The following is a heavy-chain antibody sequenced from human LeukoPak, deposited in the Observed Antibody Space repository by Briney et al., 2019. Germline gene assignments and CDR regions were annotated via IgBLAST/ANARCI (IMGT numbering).Heavy chain of an antibody. CDR3: ARIEFPGSGRRGAWFDP. Sequence: SETLSLTCTVSGGSISSYYWSWIRQPPGKGLGWIGYIYYSGSTNYNPSLKSRVTISVDTSKNQFSLKLSSVTAADTAVYYCARIEFPGSGRRGAWFDPWGQGTLVTVSS. D-gene: IGHD3-10*01. CDR1: GGSISSYY. CDR2: IYYSGST. J-gene: IGHJ5*02. V-gene: IGHV4-59*08.